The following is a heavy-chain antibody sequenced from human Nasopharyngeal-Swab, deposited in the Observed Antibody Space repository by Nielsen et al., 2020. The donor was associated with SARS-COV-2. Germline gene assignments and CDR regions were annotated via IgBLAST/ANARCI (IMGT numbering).Heavy chain of an antibody. CDR2: IYYSGSI. CDR1: GGSISYYC. CDR3: ARGAEYSYGYYAFDI. V-gene: IGHV4-59*13. J-gene: IGHJ3*02. Sequence: SETLSLTCTVSGGSISYYCWTWIRQPPGKGLEWIGYIYYSGSIHYNPSLKSRVTISLDTSKNQFSLRLSSLTAADTAVYYCARGAEYSYGYYAFDIWGPGTMVTVSS. D-gene: IGHD5-18*01.